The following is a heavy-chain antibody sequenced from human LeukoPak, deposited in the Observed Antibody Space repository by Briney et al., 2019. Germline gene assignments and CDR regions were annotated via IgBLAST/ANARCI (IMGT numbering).Heavy chain of an antibody. J-gene: IGHJ4*02. D-gene: IGHD3-10*01. V-gene: IGHV3-21*01. Sequence: GGSLRLSCAASGFTFSSYSMNWVRQAPGKGLEWVSSISSSSSYIYYADSVKGRFTISRDNAKNSLCLQMNSLRAEDTAVYYCARGYGSGSYGGPGFDYWGQGTLVTVSS. CDR1: GFTFSSYS. CDR3: ARGYGSGSYGGPGFDY. CDR2: ISSSSSYI.